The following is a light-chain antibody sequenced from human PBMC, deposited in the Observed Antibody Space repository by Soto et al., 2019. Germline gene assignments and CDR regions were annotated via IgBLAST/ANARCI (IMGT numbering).Light chain of an antibody. CDR2: GAS. V-gene: IGKV3-15*01. Sequence: ERVMTQSPATLSVSPGERATLSCRASQSVSNNLAWYQQKPGQAPRLLIYGASTRATGVPARFSGSGFGTEFTLTISSLQSEDFAVYYCQQYNNWPPWTFGQGTKVEIK. J-gene: IGKJ1*01. CDR1: QSVSNN. CDR3: QQYNNWPPWT.